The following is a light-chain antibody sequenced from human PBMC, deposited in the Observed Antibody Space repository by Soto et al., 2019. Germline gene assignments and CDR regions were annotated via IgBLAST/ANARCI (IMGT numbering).Light chain of an antibody. CDR2: AAS. V-gene: IGKV1-39*01. Sequence: DIQMTQSPSSLSASVGDRVTITCRASQSISTYLNWYQQKPGKAPNLLIYAASSLQSGVPSRFSGSGSETDFTLTISSLQPEDFATYYCQQSYSPPPLTFGQGTRLEIK. CDR1: QSISTY. J-gene: IGKJ5*01. CDR3: QQSYSPPPLT.